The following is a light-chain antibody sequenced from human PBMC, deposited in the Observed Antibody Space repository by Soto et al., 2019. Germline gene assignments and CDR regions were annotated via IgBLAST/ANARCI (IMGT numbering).Light chain of an antibody. CDR2: DSF. V-gene: IGKV3-11*01. CDR1: QSIASY. Sequence: EIVLTQTPATLSLSPGERATLSCRASQSIASYLNWYQHRPGQAPRLLIYDSFNRATGIPARFSGSGSGTDFTLTISSLEPEDFAVYYCQQRASLPITFGPRTKVDIK. J-gene: IGKJ3*01. CDR3: QQRASLPIT.